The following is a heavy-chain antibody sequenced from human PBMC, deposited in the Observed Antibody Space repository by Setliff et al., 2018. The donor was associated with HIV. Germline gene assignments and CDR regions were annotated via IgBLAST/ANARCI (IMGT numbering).Heavy chain of an antibody. CDR3: AKGYNWNNAYYGLDV. V-gene: IGHV4-31*03. CDR1: GGSFRSGGYY. Sequence: SETLSLTCTVSGGSFRSGGYYWSWIRQHPGKGLEWTGYIYYSGSTYYNPSLKSRLTISVDTSKNQFSLKLSSVTAADTAVYYCAKGYNWNNAYYGLDVWGQGTTVTVSS. CDR2: IYYSGST. J-gene: IGHJ6*02. D-gene: IGHD1-1*01.